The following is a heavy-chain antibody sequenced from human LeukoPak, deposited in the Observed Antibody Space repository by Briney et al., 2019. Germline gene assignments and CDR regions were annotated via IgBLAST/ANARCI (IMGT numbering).Heavy chain of an antibody. CDR1: GYTFTSYY. J-gene: IGHJ4*02. Sequence: ASVKVSCKASGYTFTSYYMHWVRQAPGQGLEWMGIINPSGGSTSCAQKFQGRVTMTRDTSISTAYVELSRLRADDTAVYYCASPLYSYASGRSFDYWGQGTLVTVSS. V-gene: IGHV1-46*01. D-gene: IGHD3-10*01. CDR2: INPSGGST. CDR3: ASPLYSYASGRSFDY.